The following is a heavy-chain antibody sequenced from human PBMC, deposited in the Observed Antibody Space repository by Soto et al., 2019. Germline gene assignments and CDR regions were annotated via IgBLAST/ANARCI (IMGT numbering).Heavy chain of an antibody. D-gene: IGHD2-21*02. V-gene: IGHV3-53*01. CDR1: GFNVNSDY. CDR2: IYSGETT. Sequence: LRLSCAASGFNVNSDYMNWVRQTPGKGLEWVASIYSGETTYYADSVRGRFTISSDKSKNTLYFQLSSLRIEDTAVYYCTRDGRGLGRLSLFEYWGQGVLVTVSS. J-gene: IGHJ4*02. CDR3: TRDGRGLGRLSLFEY.